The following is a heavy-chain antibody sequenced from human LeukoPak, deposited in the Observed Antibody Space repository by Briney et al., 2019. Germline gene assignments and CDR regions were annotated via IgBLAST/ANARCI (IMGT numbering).Heavy chain of an antibody. CDR1: GYTFTSYD. J-gene: IGHJ4*02. CDR2: MNPNSGNT. Sequence: LVASVTVSCKASGYTFTSYDINWVRQATGQGPEWMGWMNPNSGNTGYAQKFQGRVTMTRNTPISTAYMELSSLRSEDTAVYYCARIKGYSSSPRDYWGQGTLVTVSS. V-gene: IGHV1-8*01. D-gene: IGHD6-13*01. CDR3: ARIKGYSSSPRDY.